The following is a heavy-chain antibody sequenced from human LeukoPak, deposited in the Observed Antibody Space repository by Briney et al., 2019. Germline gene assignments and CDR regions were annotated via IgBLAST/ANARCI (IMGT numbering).Heavy chain of an antibody. CDR1: GGSISSGDYY. J-gene: IGHJ4*02. V-gene: IGHV4-30-4*01. Sequence: SQTLSLTCTVSGGSISSGDYYWSWIRQPPGKGLEWIGYIYYSGSTYYSPSLKSRVTISIDTSKNQFSLKLSSVTAADTAVYYCARESYYDYYFDYGGQGPLVPVSS. CDR2: IYYSGST. D-gene: IGHD3-10*01. CDR3: ARESYYDYYFDY.